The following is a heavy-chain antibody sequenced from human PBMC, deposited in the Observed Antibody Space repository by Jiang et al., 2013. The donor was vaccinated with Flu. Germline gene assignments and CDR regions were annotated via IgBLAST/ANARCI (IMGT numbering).Heavy chain of an antibody. CDR1: GYSFTSYW. Sequence: GAEVKKPGESLRISCKGSGYSFTSYWISWVRQMPGKGLEWMGRVDPSDSYTTYSPSFQGHVTISIDKSISTAYLQWSSLKASDTAMYYCARHTNTYGSWFDPWGQGTLVTVSS. CDR3: ARHTNTYGSWFDP. J-gene: IGHJ5*02. CDR2: VDPSDSYT. V-gene: IGHV5-10-1*01. D-gene: IGHD5-18*01.